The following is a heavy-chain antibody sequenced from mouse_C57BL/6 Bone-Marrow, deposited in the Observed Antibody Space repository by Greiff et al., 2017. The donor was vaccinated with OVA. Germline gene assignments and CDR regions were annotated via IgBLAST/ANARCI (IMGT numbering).Heavy chain of an antibody. D-gene: IGHD1-1*01. CDR1: GFTFSDYG. J-gene: IGHJ1*03. CDR3: ARYYYGSSFRGFDV. CDR2: ISSGSSTI. V-gene: IGHV5-17*01. Sequence: EVKLVESGGGLVKPGGSLKLSCAASGFTFSDYGMHWVRQAPEKGLEWVAYISSGSSTIDYADTVKGRFTISRDNAKNTLFLQMTSLRSEDTAMYYCARYYYGSSFRGFDVWGTGTTVTVSS.